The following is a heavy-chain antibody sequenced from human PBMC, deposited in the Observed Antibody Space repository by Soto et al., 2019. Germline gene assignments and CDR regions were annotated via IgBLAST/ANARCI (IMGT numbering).Heavy chain of an antibody. CDR2: IIPIFGTV. J-gene: IGHJ2*01. Sequence: QVQLVQSGAEVKKPGSSVKVSCKASGGTFSNYPISWVRQAPGQGLEWMGGIIPIFGTVNYAQKFQGRVTITADESTSTAYIELSSLRSEDTAVYYCARGNHRWLQLGYFDLWGRGTLVTVSS. CDR1: GGTFSNYP. D-gene: IGHD5-12*01. V-gene: IGHV1-69*12. CDR3: ARGNHRWLQLGYFDL.